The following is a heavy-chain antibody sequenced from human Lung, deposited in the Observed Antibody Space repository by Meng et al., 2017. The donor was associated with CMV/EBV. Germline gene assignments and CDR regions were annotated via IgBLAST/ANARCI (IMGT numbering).Heavy chain of an antibody. CDR2: ISYDGSSK. V-gene: IGHV3-30*04. Sequence: GESLKISCAASGFTFSNYVMHWVRQAPGKGLEWVAVISYDGSSKFYADSVEGRFTMSRDNSKNKLYAQMNSLRPEETAIYYCARDIYCSTFTCYRDRGNNYIYVGIDYWHQGTLVTVSS. D-gene: IGHD2-2*02. J-gene: IGHJ4*02. CDR3: ARDIYCSTFTCYRDRGNNYIYVGIDY. CDR1: GFTFSNYV.